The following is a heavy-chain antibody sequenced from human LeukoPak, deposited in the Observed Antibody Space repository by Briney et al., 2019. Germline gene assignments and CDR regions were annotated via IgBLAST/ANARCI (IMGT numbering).Heavy chain of an antibody. Sequence: SETLSLTCDVSGGSISSGLYSWSWIRQPLGKGLAWIGYIYHTGSTNYSPSLKSRVTISIDTSKNQFSLKLNSMTAADTAVYYCARGEGARDGYNYAGPFYFDYWGHGTLVTVSS. CDR1: GGSISSGLYS. D-gene: IGHD5-24*01. J-gene: IGHJ4*01. V-gene: IGHV4-30-2*01. CDR3: ARGEGARDGYNYAGPFYFDY. CDR2: IYHTGST.